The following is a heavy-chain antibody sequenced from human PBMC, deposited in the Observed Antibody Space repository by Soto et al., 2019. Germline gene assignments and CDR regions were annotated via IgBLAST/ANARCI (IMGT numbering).Heavy chain of an antibody. CDR1: GFTPTTTP. CDR2: ISGTASRT. CDR3: ATSFRYFDN. J-gene: IGHJ4*02. V-gene: IGHV3-23*01. D-gene: IGHD3-9*01. Sequence: GGSLRLSCAGSGFTPTTTPLSWVRQTPGKGLEWVTTISGTASRTYYADSVKGRFFVSRDNSKNTVTLQMNNLTVDDTAVYYCATSFRYFDNWGQGTRVTVSS.